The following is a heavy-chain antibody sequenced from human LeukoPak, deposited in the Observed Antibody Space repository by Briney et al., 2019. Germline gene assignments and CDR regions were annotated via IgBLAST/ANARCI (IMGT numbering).Heavy chain of an antibody. CDR3: AREGSYCSGGSCVAHFDY. CDR1: GYTFTGYY. V-gene: IGHV1-2*02. D-gene: IGHD2-15*01. CDR2: INPNSGGT. J-gene: IGHJ4*02. Sequence: ASVKVSCKASGYTFTGYYMYWVRQAPGQGLEWMGWINPNSGGTNYAQKFQGRVTMTRDTSISTAYMELSRLRSDDTAVYYCAREGSYCSGGSCVAHFDYWGQGTLVTVSS.